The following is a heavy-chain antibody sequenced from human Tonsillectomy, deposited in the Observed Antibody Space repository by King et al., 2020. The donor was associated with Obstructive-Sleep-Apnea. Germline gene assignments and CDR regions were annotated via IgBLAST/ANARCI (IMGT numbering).Heavy chain of an antibody. J-gene: IGHJ4*02. V-gene: IGHV4-4*02. D-gene: IGHD1-26*01. CDR1: GVSISSNHW. CDR2: IFHGGNT. CDR3: AGFRGIVGARGFYY. Sequence: QLQESGPGLVKPSGTLSLTCAVSGVSISSNHWWSWVRQPPGRGLEWIGEIFHGGNTNYNPSLKSRVTISLDKSKNQFSLKLTSVIAADTAVYYCAGFRGIVGARGFYYWGPGTLVTVSS.